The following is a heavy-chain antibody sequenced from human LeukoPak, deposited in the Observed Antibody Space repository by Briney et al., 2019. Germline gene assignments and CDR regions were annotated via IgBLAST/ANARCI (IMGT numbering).Heavy chain of an antibody. CDR1: GGSFSGYY. J-gene: IGHJ6*03. V-gene: IGHV4-34*01. CDR2: INHSGST. CDR3: AGGAQYDFYYYYYMDV. Sequence: SETLSLTCAVYGGSFSGYYWSWIRQPPGKGLEWIGEINHSGSTNYNPSLKSRVTIPVDTSKNQFSLKLSSVTAADTAVYYCAGGAQYDFYYYYYMDVWGKGTTVTISS.